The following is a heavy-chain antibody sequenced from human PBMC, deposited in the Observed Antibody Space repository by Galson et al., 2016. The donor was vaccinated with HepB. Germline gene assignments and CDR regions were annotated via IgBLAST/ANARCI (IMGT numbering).Heavy chain of an antibody. D-gene: IGHD6-19*01. Sequence: TLSLTCTVSGGSIRSGGYYWSWIRQYPGKGLEWIGYIYYSGSTYYHPSLRSRVTISQDTSKNQFSLKLSSVTAADTAVYYCTRDKLRSGWHDFDYWGQGALVTVSS. J-gene: IGHJ4*02. V-gene: IGHV4-31*03. CDR1: GGSIRSGGYY. CDR3: TRDKLRSGWHDFDY. CDR2: IYYSGST.